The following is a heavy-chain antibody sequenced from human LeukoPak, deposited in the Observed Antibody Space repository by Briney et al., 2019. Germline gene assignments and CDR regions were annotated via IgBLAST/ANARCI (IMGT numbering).Heavy chain of an antibody. J-gene: IGHJ4*02. CDR3: ARGGSSGWYGPFDY. Sequence: SETLSLTCTVSGGSISSSSYYWGWIRQPPGKGLEWIGSIYYSGSTYYNPSLKSRVTISVDTSKNQFSLKLSSVTAADTAVYYCARGGSSGWYGPFDYWGQGTLVTVSS. CDR2: IYYSGST. CDR1: GGSISSSSYY. D-gene: IGHD6-19*01. V-gene: IGHV4-39*07.